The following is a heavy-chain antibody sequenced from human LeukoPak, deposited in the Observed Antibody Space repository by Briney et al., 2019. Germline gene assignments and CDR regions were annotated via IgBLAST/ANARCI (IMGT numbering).Heavy chain of an antibody. Sequence: PSETLSLTCTVSGGSISSYYWSWIRQPPGKGLEWIGYIYYSGSTNYNPSLRSRVTISVDTSKNQFSLKLSSVTAADTAVYYCARAVYSSSSGFDYWGQGTLVTVSS. CDR2: IYYSGST. J-gene: IGHJ4*02. V-gene: IGHV4-59*01. CDR1: GGSISSYY. CDR3: ARAVYSSSSGFDY. D-gene: IGHD6-6*01.